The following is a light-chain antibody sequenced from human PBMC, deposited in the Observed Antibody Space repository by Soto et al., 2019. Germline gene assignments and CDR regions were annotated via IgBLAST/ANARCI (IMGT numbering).Light chain of an antibody. Sequence: EAVMTQSPATLSVSPGERPTLSCRASQSVSSNLAWYQQKPGQAPRLLIYDASTRATGIPARFSGSGSGTEFTLTISSLQSEEFEVYYCQQYNTWPLTFGPGTKVDIK. V-gene: IGKV3-15*01. CDR3: QQYNTWPLT. CDR1: QSVSSN. J-gene: IGKJ3*01. CDR2: DAS.